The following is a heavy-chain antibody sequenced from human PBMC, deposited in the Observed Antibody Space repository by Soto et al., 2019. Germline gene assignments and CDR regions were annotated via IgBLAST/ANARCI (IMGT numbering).Heavy chain of an antibody. D-gene: IGHD3-9*01. J-gene: IGHJ4*02. CDR1: GFTFTSSA. CDR3: AARRLRYFDWLSNMHYDY. CDR2: IVVGSGNT. Sequence: SVKVSCKASGFTFTSSAVQWVRQARGQRLEWIGWIVVGSGNTNYAQKFQERVTITRDMSTSTAYMELSSLRSEDTAVYYCAARRLRYFDWLSNMHYDYWGQGTLVTVS. V-gene: IGHV1-58*01.